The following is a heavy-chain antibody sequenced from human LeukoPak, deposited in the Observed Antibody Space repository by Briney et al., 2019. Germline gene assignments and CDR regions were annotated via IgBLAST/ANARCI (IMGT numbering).Heavy chain of an antibody. D-gene: IGHD2-15*01. V-gene: IGHV4-4*07. J-gene: IGHJ4*02. CDR3: ARESAEVDVVVVDLYYFDY. CDR1: GGSISNYY. CDR2: IYTSGST. Sequence: SETLSLTCTVSGGSISNYYWSWIRQPAGKGLEWIGRIYTSGSTNYNPSLKSRVTMSVDTSKNQFSLKLSSVTAADTAVYYCARESAEVDVVVVDLYYFDYWGQGTLVTVSS.